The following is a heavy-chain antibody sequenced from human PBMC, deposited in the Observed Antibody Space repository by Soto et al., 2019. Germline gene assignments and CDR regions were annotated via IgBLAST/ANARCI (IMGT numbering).Heavy chain of an antibody. D-gene: IGHD3-3*01. CDR3: ATFLEWLRGSSYGLDY. CDR1: GYTLTELS. Sequence: GASVKVSCKVSGYTLTELSMHWVRQAPRKGLEWMGGFDPEDGETIYAQKFQGRVTMTEDTSTDTAYMELSSLRSEDTAVYYCATFLEWLRGSSYGLDYWGQGTLVTVSS. CDR2: FDPEDGET. J-gene: IGHJ4*02. V-gene: IGHV1-24*01.